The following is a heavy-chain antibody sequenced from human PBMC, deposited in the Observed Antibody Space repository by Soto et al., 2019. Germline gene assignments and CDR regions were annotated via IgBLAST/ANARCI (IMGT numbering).Heavy chain of an antibody. J-gene: IGHJ4*02. CDR1: GFTFSSYA. CDR2: ISYDGSNK. CDR3: ARSVSQGRAFYFDY. V-gene: IGHV3-30-3*01. Sequence: GGSLRLSCAASGFTFSSYAMHWVRQAPGKGLEWVAVISYDGSNKYYADSVKGRFTISRDNSKNTLYLQMNSLRAEDTAVYYCARSVSQGRAFYFDYWGQGTLVTVSS.